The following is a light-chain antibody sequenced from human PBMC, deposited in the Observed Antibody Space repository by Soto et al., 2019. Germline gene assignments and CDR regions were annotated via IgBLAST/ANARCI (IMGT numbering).Light chain of an antibody. Sequence: DIQMTQSPSTLSASVGDRVTITCRASQSISSWVAWYQQKPGKAPKLLIYAASSLQSGVPSRFSGSGSGTDFTLTISSLQPEDFATYYCQQSYSTPPITFGQGTRLEIK. CDR2: AAS. V-gene: IGKV1-39*01. J-gene: IGKJ5*01. CDR3: QQSYSTPPIT. CDR1: QSISSW.